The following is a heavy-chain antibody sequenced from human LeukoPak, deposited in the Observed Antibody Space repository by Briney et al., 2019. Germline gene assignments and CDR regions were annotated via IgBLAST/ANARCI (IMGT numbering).Heavy chain of an antibody. D-gene: IGHD2-15*01. Sequence: VKVCCKASGCTFSRYAISWVRQAPGDGLEWMRRIIPILGIANYAQKLQGRVAITADKSTSTGYMELSSLRSEDTALYYCARIVERWFDPWGQGTLVTVSS. CDR1: GCTFSRYA. CDR2: IIPILGIA. V-gene: IGHV1-69*04. CDR3: ARIVERWFDP. J-gene: IGHJ5*02.